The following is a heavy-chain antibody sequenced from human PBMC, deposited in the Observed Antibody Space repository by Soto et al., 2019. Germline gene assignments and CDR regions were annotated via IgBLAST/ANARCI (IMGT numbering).Heavy chain of an antibody. CDR2: ISSSSSYT. V-gene: IGHV3-11*05. CDR3: ARDSRGYCSSTSCYDPVY. CDR1: GFTFSDYY. Sequence: QVQLVESGGGLVKPGGSLRLSCAASGFTFSDYYMSWIRQAPGKGLEWVSYISSSSSYTNYADSVKGRFTISRDNAKNSLYLQMNSLRADDTAVYYCARDSRGYCSSTSCYDPVYWGQGTLVTVSS. J-gene: IGHJ4*02. D-gene: IGHD2-2*01.